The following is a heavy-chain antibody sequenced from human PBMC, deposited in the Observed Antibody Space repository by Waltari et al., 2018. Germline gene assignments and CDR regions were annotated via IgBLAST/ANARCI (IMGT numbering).Heavy chain of an antibody. V-gene: IGHV1-18*01. J-gene: IGHJ4*02. CDR1: GYTFTSYG. CDR2: ISAYNGNT. CDR3: AKSYYYDSSGYYLFDY. D-gene: IGHD3-22*01. Sequence: KVSCKASGYTFTSYGISWVRQAPGQGLEWMGWISAYNGNTNYAQKLQGRVTMTTDTSTSTAYMELRSLRSDDTAVYYCAKSYYYDSSGYYLFDYWGQGTLVIVSS.